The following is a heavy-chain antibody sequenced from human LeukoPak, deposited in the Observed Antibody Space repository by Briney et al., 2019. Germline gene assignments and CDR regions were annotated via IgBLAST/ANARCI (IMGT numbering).Heavy chain of an antibody. Sequence: PGGPLRLSCAASGFTFDDYAMHWVRQAPGKGLEWVSGISWNSGSIGYADSVKGRFTISRDNAKNSLYLQMNSLRAEDMALYYCAKDIFRYGFVFMGAFDIWGQGTMVTVSS. J-gene: IGHJ3*02. CDR2: ISWNSGSI. D-gene: IGHD2-21*01. CDR3: AKDIFRYGFVFMGAFDI. V-gene: IGHV3-9*03. CDR1: GFTFDDYA.